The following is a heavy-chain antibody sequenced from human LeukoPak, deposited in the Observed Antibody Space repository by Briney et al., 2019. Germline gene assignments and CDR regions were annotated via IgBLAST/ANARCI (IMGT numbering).Heavy chain of an antibody. CDR1: GVSMSAYQ. D-gene: IGHD2-21*01. J-gene: IGHJ4*02. Sequence: SETLSLTCTVSGVSMSAYQWSWVRQSPEKGLEWIGCINTKGETSYNPSLKSRVTTSVDTSKSQFSLRLTSATAADTAVYYCATSNDAKIAPFDHWGQGAPVTVSS. V-gene: IGHV4-4*09. CDR2: INTKGET. CDR3: ATSNDAKIAPFDH.